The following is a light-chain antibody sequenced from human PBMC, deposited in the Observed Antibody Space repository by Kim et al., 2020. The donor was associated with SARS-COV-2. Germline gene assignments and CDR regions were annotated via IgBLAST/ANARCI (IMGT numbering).Light chain of an antibody. CDR3: QQYNIWPIT. CDR1: QSVSSN. V-gene: IGKV3-15*01. CDR2: GAS. J-gene: IGKJ5*01. Sequence: VAPGERATLSCRASQSVSSNLAWYQQKPGQAPRLLIYGASTRATGIPARFSGSGSGTEFTLTISNLQSEDFAVYYCQQYNIWPITFGQGTRLEIK.